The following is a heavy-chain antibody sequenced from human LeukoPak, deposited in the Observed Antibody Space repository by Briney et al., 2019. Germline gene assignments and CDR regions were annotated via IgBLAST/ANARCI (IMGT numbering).Heavy chain of an antibody. Sequence: ASVKVSCRASEYIFSNSLMHWVRQAPGQGLEWMGVVNPIDTSTTYAQSLQGRVTMTRDTSTSTVYMDLSGQRSEDTAMFYCVRENIGEPGPYFDYWGQGTLVTVSS. CDR2: VNPIDTST. CDR3: VRENIGEPGPYFDY. J-gene: IGHJ4*02. CDR1: EYIFSNSL. V-gene: IGHV1-46*04. D-gene: IGHD6-19*01.